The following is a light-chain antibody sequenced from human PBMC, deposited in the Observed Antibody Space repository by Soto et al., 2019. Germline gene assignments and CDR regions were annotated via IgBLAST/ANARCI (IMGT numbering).Light chain of an antibody. CDR3: QQYGSSPSIT. V-gene: IGKV3-20*01. CDR1: QSVSSSY. CDR2: GAS. Sequence: ELVLTQSPGTLSLSTGESATLXXRASQSVSSSYLAWYQQKPGQAPRLXXYGASSRATGIPDRFSGSGSGTDFTLTISRLEPEDFAVYYCQQYGSSPSITFGQGTRLEIK. J-gene: IGKJ5*01.